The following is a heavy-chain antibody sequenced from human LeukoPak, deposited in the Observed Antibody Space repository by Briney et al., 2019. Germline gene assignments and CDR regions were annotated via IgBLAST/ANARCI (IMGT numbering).Heavy chain of an antibody. CDR3: ASALGATGAFDI. CDR1: GGTFSSYA. J-gene: IGHJ3*02. D-gene: IGHD1-26*01. V-gene: IGHV1-2*04. Sequence: ASVKVSCKASGGTFSSYAISWVRQAPGQGLEWMGWINPNSGGTNYAQKFQGWVTMTRDTSISTAYMELSRLRSDDTAVYYCASALGATGAFDIWGQGTMVTVSS. CDR2: INPNSGGT.